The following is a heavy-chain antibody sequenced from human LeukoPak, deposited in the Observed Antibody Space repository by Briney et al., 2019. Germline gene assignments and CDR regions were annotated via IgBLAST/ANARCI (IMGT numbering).Heavy chain of an antibody. D-gene: IGHD3-10*01. J-gene: IGHJ4*02. CDR3: ARRYYGSGSYRPFDY. Sequence: SETLSLTCAVYGGSFSGYYWSWIRQPPGRGLEWIGEINHSGSTNYNPSFKSRVTISVDTSKNQFSLKLSSVTAADTAVYYCARRYYGSGSYRPFDYWGQGTLVTVSS. CDR1: GGSFSGYY. CDR2: INHSGST. V-gene: IGHV4-34*01.